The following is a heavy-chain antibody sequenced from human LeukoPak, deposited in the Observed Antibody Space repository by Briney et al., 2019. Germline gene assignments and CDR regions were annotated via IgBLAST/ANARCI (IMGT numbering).Heavy chain of an antibody. CDR2: IIPILGIA. CDR1: GYTFTSYA. D-gene: IGHD3-22*01. CDR3: ARLQTYYYDSSGYHLGY. Sequence: ASVKVSCKASGYTFTSYAMNWVRQAPGQGLEWMGRIIPILGIANYAQKFQGRVTITADKSTSTAYMELSSLRSEDTAVYYCARLQTYYYDSSGYHLGYWGQGTLVTVSS. V-gene: IGHV1-69*04. J-gene: IGHJ4*02.